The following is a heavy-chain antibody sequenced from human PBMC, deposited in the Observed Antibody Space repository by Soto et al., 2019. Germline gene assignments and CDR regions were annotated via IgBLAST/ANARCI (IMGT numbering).Heavy chain of an antibody. J-gene: IGHJ4*02. CDR1: GFTFDDYA. Sequence: PGGSLRLSCAASGFTFDDYAMHWVRQAPGKGLEWVSGISWNSGSIGYADSVKGRFTISRDNAKNSLYLQMNSLRAEDTALYYCAKDMEAVAAYFDYWGQGTLVTVSS. D-gene: IGHD6-19*01. CDR2: ISWNSGSI. CDR3: AKDMEAVAAYFDY. V-gene: IGHV3-9*01.